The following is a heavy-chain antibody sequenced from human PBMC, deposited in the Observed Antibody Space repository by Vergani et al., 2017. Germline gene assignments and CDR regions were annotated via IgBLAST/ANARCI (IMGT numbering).Heavy chain of an antibody. D-gene: IGHD4-17*01. CDR1: GFTFSGSA. Sequence: EVQLVESGGGLVQPGGSLKLSCAASGFTFSGSAMHWVRQASGKGLEWVGRIRSKANSYATAYAASVKGRFTISRDDSKNTAYLQMNSLKTEDTVVYYCTRHTGDYGDYYYGMDVWGQGTTVTVSS. CDR2: IRSKANSYAT. J-gene: IGHJ6*02. CDR3: TRHTGDYGDYYYGMDV. V-gene: IGHV3-73*01.